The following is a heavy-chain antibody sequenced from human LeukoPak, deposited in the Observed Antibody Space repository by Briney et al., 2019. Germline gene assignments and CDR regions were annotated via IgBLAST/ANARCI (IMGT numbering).Heavy chain of an antibody. Sequence: GGSLRLSCAASGFTFSDYYMSWIRQAPGKGLEWVSYISSSGSTKYYADSVKGRFTISRDNAKNSLYLQMNSLRAEDTAVYYCASGSFSGYYYEGFDYWGQGTLVTVSS. CDR3: ASGSFSGYYYEGFDY. V-gene: IGHV3-11*04. CDR1: GFTFSDYY. J-gene: IGHJ4*02. CDR2: ISSSGSTK. D-gene: IGHD3-22*01.